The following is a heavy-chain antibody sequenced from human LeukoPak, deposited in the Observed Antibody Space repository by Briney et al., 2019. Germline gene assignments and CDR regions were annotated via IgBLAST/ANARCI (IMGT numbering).Heavy chain of an antibody. Sequence: GGSLRLSCTASGFAFSFFAMSWLRQPPGKGLEWVSTINANIGATSYAASVRGRFTISRDNSKNKLYLQLNSLRAEDTAVYNCAKPISGGLAVTADWFDPWGQGTLVVVSS. D-gene: IGHD6-19*01. CDR1: GFAFSFFA. J-gene: IGHJ5*01. CDR2: INANIGAT. V-gene: IGHV3-23*01. CDR3: AKPISGGLAVTADWFDP.